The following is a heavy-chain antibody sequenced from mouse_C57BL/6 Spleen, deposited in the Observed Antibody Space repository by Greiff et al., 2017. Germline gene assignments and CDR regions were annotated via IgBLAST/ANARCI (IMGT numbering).Heavy chain of an antibody. J-gene: IGHJ4*01. CDR1: GYTFTSYW. CDR2: IDPSDSYT. Sequence: VQLQQSGAELVRPGTSVKLSCKASGYTFTSYWMHWVKQRPGQGLEWIGVIDPSDSYTNYNQKFKGKATLTVDTSSSTAYMQLSSLTSEDSAVYYCARWSITTVVATGAMDYWGQGTSVTVSS. V-gene: IGHV1-59*01. CDR3: ARWSITTVVATGAMDY. D-gene: IGHD1-1*01.